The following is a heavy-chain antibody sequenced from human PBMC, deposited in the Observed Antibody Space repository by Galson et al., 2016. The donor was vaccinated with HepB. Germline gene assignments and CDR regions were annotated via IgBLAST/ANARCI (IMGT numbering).Heavy chain of an antibody. J-gene: IGHJ6*02. CDR2: IRSKIDGGAI. Sequence: SLRLSCAASGFTFNDAWMTWVRQAPGKGLEWLGRIRSKIDGGAIEYGTPVNGRVTISRDDSRNTVYLQMNSLNSGDTAVYYCAIEGVSNVRYYRHGMDVWGQGTTVTVSS. D-gene: IGHD3-16*02. CDR1: GFTFNDAW. V-gene: IGHV3-15*01. CDR3: AIEGVSNVRYYRHGMDV.